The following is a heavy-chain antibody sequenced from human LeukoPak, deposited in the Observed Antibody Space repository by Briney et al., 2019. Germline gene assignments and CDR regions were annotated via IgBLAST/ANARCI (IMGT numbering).Heavy chain of an antibody. CDR2: IIPILGIA. Sequence: GASVKVSCKASGGTFSSYAISWVRQAPGQGLEWMGRIIPILGIANYAQKFQGRVTITADKSTSTAYMGLSSLRSEDTAVYYCARELEYYYDSSGYYSPFGYWGQGTLVTVSS. D-gene: IGHD3-22*01. CDR3: ARELEYYYDSSGYYSPFGY. V-gene: IGHV1-69*04. J-gene: IGHJ4*02. CDR1: GGTFSSYA.